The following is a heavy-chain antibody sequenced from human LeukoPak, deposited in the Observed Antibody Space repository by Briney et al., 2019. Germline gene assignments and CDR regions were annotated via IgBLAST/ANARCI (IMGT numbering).Heavy chain of an antibody. V-gene: IGHV3-23*01. D-gene: IGHD6-19*01. Sequence: GGSLRLSCAASGFTFSSYAMSWVRQAPGKGLGWVSAISGSGGSTYYADSVKGRFTISRDNSKNSLYLQMNSLRAEDTAVYYCAKESSGGWYFDYWGQGTLVTVSS. CDR1: GFTFSSYA. CDR2: ISGSGGST. J-gene: IGHJ4*02. CDR3: AKESSGGWYFDY.